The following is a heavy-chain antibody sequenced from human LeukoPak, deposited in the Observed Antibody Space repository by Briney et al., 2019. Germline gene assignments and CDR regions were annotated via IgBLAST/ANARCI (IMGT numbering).Heavy chain of an antibody. CDR1: GGDSISNVRYY. CDR2: INYSGNT. Sequence: PSETLSLTCSVSGGDSISNVRYYWGWIRQAPEKGLEWIGSINYSGNTLYTPSLQSRVTISVDTSKDQFSLRLTSVTAADSALYYCARHSDGWYWGGTGLDVWGQGTTVIVSS. CDR3: ARHSDGWYWGGTGLDV. J-gene: IGHJ6*02. D-gene: IGHD6-19*01. V-gene: IGHV4-39*01.